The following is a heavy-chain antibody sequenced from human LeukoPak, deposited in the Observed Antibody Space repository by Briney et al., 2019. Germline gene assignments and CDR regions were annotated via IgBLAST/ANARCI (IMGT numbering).Heavy chain of an antibody. J-gene: IGHJ3*02. CDR1: GFTFDDYA. Sequence: GGSLRLSCAASGFTFDDYAMHWVRQAPGKGLEWVSGISWNSGSIGYADSVKGRFTISRDNAKNSLYLQMNSLRAEDAALYYCAPSYAPWLQLVFDVFDIWGQGTMVPVSS. CDR2: ISWNSGSI. CDR3: APSYAPWLQLVFDVFDI. D-gene: IGHD5-24*01. V-gene: IGHV3-9*01.